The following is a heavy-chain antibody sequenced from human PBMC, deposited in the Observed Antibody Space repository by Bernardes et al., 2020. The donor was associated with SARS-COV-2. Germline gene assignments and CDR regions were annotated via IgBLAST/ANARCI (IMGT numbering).Heavy chain of an antibody. D-gene: IGHD3-16*02. J-gene: IGHJ4*02. CDR3: LRHYRWGGDYFDY. CDR1: GGSISSSDHY. Sequence: SEPLSLTCTVSGGSISSSDHYWGWIRQSPGGGVGWLGSIYYGGDTYYNTALQSRLSIYVDTSKKQFSLQLRSMGAADTAIYYCLRHYRWGGDYFDYWGQGTLVTVSS. CDR2: IYYGGDT. V-gene: IGHV4-39*01.